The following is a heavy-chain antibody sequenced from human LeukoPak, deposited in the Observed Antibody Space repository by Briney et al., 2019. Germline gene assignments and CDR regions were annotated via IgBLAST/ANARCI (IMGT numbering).Heavy chain of an antibody. V-gene: IGHV3-49*04. D-gene: IGHD6-13*01. Sequence: GGSLRLSCTASGFTFGDYVMSWVRQAPGKGLEWVGFIRSEAYGGTTQYAASVKGRFTISRDDSKSIAYLQMNSLKTEDTAVYYCTSQLQLLTFFDYWGQGTLVTVSS. CDR2: IRSEAYGGTT. CDR3: TSQLQLLTFFDY. CDR1: GFTFGDYV. J-gene: IGHJ4*02.